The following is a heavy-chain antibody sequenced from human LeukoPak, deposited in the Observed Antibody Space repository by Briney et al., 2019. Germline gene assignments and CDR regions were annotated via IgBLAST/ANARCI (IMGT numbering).Heavy chain of an antibody. J-gene: IGHJ4*02. CDR2: FDPEDGET. CDR1: GYTLTELS. V-gene: IGHV1-24*01. Sequence: ASVKVSCKVSGYTLTELSMHWVRQAPGKGLEWMGGFDPEDGETIYAQKFQGRVTMTENTSTDTAYMELSSLRSEDTAVYYCATAGRITNFGVAPYDFDYWGQGTLVTVSS. D-gene: IGHD3-3*01. CDR3: ATAGRITNFGVAPYDFDY.